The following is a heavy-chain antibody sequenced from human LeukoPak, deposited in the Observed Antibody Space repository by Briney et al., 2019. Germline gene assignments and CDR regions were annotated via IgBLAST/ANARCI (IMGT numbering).Heavy chain of an antibody. J-gene: IGHJ4*02. CDR3: AKGHLSILFPFDN. V-gene: IGHV3-23*01. D-gene: IGHD2-21*01. CDR1: EFTFSSYA. Sequence: GGSLRLSCAASEFTFSSYAMSWVRQAPRKGLEWVSGISNSGGDTYYAGSVKGRFTISRDNSKNMLYLRMNSLRADDTAVYYCAKGHLSILFPFDNWGQGTLVTVSS. CDR2: ISNSGGDT.